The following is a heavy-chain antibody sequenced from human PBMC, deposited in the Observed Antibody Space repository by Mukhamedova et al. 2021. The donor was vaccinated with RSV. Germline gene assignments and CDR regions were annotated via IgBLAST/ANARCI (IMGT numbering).Heavy chain of an antibody. D-gene: IGHD4-17*01. CDR2: INPNSGGT. Sequence: MGRINPNSGGTNYAQKFQGRVTTTRNTSISTAYMELSRLRSDDTAVYYCARGYGDPSDAFDIWGQGTMVTVSS. V-gene: IGHV1-2*06. J-gene: IGHJ3*02. CDR3: ARGYGDPSDAFDI.